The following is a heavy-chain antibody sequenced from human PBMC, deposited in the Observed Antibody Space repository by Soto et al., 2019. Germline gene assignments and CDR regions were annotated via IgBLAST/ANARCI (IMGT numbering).Heavy chain of an antibody. J-gene: IGHJ6*03. CDR1: GFTFSSYG. CDR2: ICYDGSNK. CDR3: ARVGRDILTGYFDYYYMDV. V-gene: IGHV3-33*01. Sequence: GGSLRLSCAASGFTFSSYGMHWVRQAPGKGLEWVAVICYDGSNKYYADSVKGRFTISRDNSKNTLYLQMNSLRAEDTAVYYCARVGRDILTGYFDYYYMDVWGKGTTVTVSS. D-gene: IGHD3-9*01.